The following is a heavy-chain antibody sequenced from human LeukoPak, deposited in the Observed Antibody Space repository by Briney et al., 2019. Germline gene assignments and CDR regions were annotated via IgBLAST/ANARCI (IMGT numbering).Heavy chain of an antibody. D-gene: IGHD3-10*01. V-gene: IGHV1-24*01. Sequence: GASVKVSCKVSGYTLTKLSMHRVRQAPGKGLEWMGGFDPEDGETIYAQKFQGRVTMTEDTSTDTAYMELSSLRSDDTAVYYCARGPYYASGSYYLNYWGQGTLVTVSS. J-gene: IGHJ4*02. CDR1: GYTLTKLS. CDR3: ARGPYYASGSYYLNY. CDR2: FDPEDGET.